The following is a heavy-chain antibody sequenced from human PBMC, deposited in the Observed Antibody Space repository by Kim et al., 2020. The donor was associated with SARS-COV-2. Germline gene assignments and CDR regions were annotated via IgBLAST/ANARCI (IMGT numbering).Heavy chain of an antibody. D-gene: IGHD3-22*01. J-gene: IGHJ4*02. CDR2: NT. Sequence: NTKYAQKFQGRDTLIRDTSASIGYMELRALTSENTAVYYCARDFLHSGYDYWGQGTLVTVSS. V-gene: IGHV1-3*01. CDR3: ARDFLHSGYDY.